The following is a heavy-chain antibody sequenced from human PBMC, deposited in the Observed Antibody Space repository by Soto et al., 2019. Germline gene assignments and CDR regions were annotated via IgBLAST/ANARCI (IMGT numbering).Heavy chain of an antibody. CDR2: IKSRADGGET. CDR1: DFTFTSAW. CDR3: ATMDLRQYYFAY. Sequence: DVQLVESGGGLVKPGGSLRLSCAASDFTFTSAWMNWLRQAPGKGLEWVGRIKSRADGGETHYATTVRGRFTVSRDDSKSTLYLQINSLTTEDTAVYYCATMDLRQYYFAYWGQGTLVTVSS. J-gene: IGHJ4*02. D-gene: IGHD3-10*01. V-gene: IGHV3-15*07.